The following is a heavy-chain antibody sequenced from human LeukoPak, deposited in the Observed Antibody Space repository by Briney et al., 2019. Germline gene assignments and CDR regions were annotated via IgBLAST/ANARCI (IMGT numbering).Heavy chain of an antibody. CDR2: IQYDSNNR. J-gene: IGHJ4*02. Sequence: PGGSLRLSCAASGCSFSSYGMNWVRKAPGKGLEWVTFIQYDSNNRYYADSVKGRFTISRDNSRNILYLQMNSLRDEDTAVYYCAKDLQSLSPGWGQGTLVTVSS. D-gene: IGHD6-19*01. V-gene: IGHV3-30*02. CDR3: AKDLQSLSPG. CDR1: GCSFSSYG.